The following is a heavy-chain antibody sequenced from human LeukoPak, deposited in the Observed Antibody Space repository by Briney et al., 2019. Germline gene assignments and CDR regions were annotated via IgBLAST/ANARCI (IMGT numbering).Heavy chain of an antibody. CDR1: GFTFSSYW. CDR3: ARDQWGYGSGSAN. J-gene: IGHJ4*02. Sequence: PGGSLRLSCAASGFTFSSYWMSWVRQAPGKGLEWVANIKQDGSEKYYVDSVEGRFTISRDNAKNSLYLQMNSLRAEDTAVYYCARDQWGYGSGSANWGQGTLVTVSS. D-gene: IGHD3-10*01. CDR2: IKQDGSEK. V-gene: IGHV3-7*01.